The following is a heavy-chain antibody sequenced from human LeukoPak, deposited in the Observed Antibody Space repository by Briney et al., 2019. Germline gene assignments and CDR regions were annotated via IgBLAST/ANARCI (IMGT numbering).Heavy chain of an antibody. CDR1: GGSFSGYY. CDR3: ARGGYGDYVAEYFQH. Sequence: SETLSLTCAVYGGSFSGYYWSWIRQPPGKGLEWIGEINHSGSTNYNPSPKSRVTISVDTSKNQFSLKLSSVTAADTAVYYCARGGYGDYVAEYFQHWGQGTLVTVSS. J-gene: IGHJ1*01. V-gene: IGHV4-34*01. CDR2: INHSGST. D-gene: IGHD4-17*01.